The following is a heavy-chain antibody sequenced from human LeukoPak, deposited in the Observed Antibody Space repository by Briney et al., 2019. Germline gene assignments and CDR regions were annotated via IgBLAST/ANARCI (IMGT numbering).Heavy chain of an antibody. CDR3: ARVVESGSGYYGRSYYYYMDV. Sequence: PSETLTLTCTVSGGSISSYYWSWIRQPAGKGLEWIGRIYTSGSTNYNPSLKSRVTMSVDTSKNQFSLKLSSVTAADTAVYYCARVVESGSGYYGRSYYYYMDVWGKGTTVTVSS. CDR1: GGSISSYY. D-gene: IGHD3-22*01. V-gene: IGHV4-4*07. CDR2: IYTSGST. J-gene: IGHJ6*03.